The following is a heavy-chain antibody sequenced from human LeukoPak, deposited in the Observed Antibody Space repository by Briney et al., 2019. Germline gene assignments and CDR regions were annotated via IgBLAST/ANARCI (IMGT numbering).Heavy chain of an antibody. J-gene: IGHJ6*04. CDR2: INHSGST. Sequence: PSETLSLTCAVYGGSFSGYYRSWIRQPPGKGLEWIGEINHSGSTNYNPSLKSRVTISVDTSKNQFSLKLSSVTAADTAVYYCARYCSSTSCFSWYYGMDVWGKGTTVTVSS. D-gene: IGHD2-2*01. V-gene: IGHV4-34*01. CDR1: GGSFSGYY. CDR3: ARYCSSTSCFSWYYGMDV.